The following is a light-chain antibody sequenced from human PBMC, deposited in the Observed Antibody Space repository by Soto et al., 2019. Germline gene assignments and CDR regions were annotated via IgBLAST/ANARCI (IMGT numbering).Light chain of an antibody. CDR2: GNS. V-gene: IGLV1-40*01. J-gene: IGLJ2*01. CDR1: SSNIGAGYD. Sequence: QSVLTQPPSVSGAPGQRVTISCTGSSSNIGAGYDVHWYQQLPGTAPKLLIYGNSNRPSGVPDRFSGSKSGTSASLAITGLQAGGEAGYYFPSYGRRPGGLFGGGDQAHRP. CDR3: PSYGRRPGGL.